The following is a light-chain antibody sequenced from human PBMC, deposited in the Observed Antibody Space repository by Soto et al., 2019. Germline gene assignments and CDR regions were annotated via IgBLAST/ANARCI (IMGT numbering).Light chain of an antibody. CDR1: QDISNY. J-gene: IGKJ5*01. CDR2: SAA. V-gene: IGKV1-27*01. Sequence: DIQMTQSPSALSASVGDRITITCRASQDISNYLAWYQQKPGKVPKLLIYSAATLQPGVQSRFSGSGSGKVFTLNIRSLKPEDVATYFCQKYNSALTLAQGTRRE. CDR3: QKYNSALT.